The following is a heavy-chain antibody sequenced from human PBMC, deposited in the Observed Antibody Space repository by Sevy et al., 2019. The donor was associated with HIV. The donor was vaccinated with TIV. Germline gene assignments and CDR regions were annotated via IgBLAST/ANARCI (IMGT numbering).Heavy chain of an antibody. CDR3: VRADPDQHFDS. CDR1: GDTFTNNY. V-gene: IGHV1-46*01. CDR2: VDPSAGNT. J-gene: IGHJ4*02. Sequence: ASVKVSCKASGDTFTNNYIHWVRQAPGQGLEWMGMVDPSAGNTTYAQKFQGRVTMSRDRSTSILYMDLSSLTSEDTAVYYCVRADPDQHFDSWGQGTLVTVSS.